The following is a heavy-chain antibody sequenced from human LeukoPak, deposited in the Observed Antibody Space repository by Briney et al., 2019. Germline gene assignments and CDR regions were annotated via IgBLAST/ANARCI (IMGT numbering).Heavy chain of an antibody. CDR2: IYTSGST. Sequence: SETLSLTCTVSGGSISSYYWSWIRQPPGKGLEWIGYIYTSGSTNYNPSLKSRVTISVDTSKNQFSLKLSSVTAADTAVYYCAREGGGLYSGYGSHYYYYMDVWGKGTTVTVSS. D-gene: IGHD5-12*01. CDR1: GGSISSYY. V-gene: IGHV4-4*09. CDR3: AREGGGLYSGYGSHYYYYMDV. J-gene: IGHJ6*03.